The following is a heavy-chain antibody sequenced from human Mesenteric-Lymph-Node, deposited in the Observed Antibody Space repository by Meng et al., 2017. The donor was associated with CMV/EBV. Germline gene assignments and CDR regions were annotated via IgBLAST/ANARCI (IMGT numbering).Heavy chain of an antibody. Sequence: GESLKISCAASGFTFSTYWMSWVRQAPGKGLEWVATIKPDGNEESYVDSVKGRFTISRDDAQKSLYLQMNSLRAEDTAVYYCARGTHIVEPQGGMGVWGQGTTVTVSS. D-gene: IGHD2-21*01. V-gene: IGHV3-7*01. CDR2: IKPDGNEE. CDR3: ARGTHIVEPQGGMGV. CDR1: GFTFSTYW. J-gene: IGHJ6*02.